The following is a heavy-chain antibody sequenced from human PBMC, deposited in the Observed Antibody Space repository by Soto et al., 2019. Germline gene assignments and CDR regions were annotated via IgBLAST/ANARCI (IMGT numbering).Heavy chain of an antibody. CDR3: ARDRGVAPPVAGNTHYYYYMDV. Sequence: QDQLVQSGVEVKKPGASVKVSCKASGYSFTNYGITWVRQAPGQGFERMGWISAYNGNTNYAQKFQGRVTMTTDASTSTAYLELRSLRSDDTAVYYCARDRGVAPPVAGNTHYYYYMDVWGTGTTVTVSS. CDR1: GYSFTNYG. CDR2: ISAYNGNT. D-gene: IGHD6-19*01. V-gene: IGHV1-18*01. J-gene: IGHJ6*03.